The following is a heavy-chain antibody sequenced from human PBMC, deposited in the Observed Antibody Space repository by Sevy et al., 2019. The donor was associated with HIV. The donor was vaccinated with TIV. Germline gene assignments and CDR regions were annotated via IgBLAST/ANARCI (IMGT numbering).Heavy chain of an antibody. CDR1: GFTFSSYA. D-gene: IGHD3-16*02. CDR2: ISYDGSNK. Sequence: GGSLRLSSAASGFTFSSYAMHWVRQAPGKGLEWVAVISYDGSNKYYADSVKGRFTISRDNSKNTLYLQMNSLRAEDTAVYYCARTVGLRLGELSFDYWGQGTLVTVSS. V-gene: IGHV3-30-3*01. CDR3: ARTVGLRLGELSFDY. J-gene: IGHJ4*02.